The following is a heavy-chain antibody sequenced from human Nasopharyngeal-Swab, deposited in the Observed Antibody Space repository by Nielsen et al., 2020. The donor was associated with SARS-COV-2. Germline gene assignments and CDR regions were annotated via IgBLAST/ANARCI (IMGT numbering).Heavy chain of an antibody. D-gene: IGHD5-24*01. J-gene: IGHJ4*02. Sequence: GGSLRLSCAASGFTFSSYAMHWVRQAPGKGLEWVAVISYDGSNKYYADSVKGRFTISRDNSKNTLYLQMNSLRAEDTAVYYCAKGLEMATADYWGQGTLVTVSS. CDR3: AKGLEMATADY. CDR2: ISYDGSNK. V-gene: IGHV3-30*04. CDR1: GFTFSSYA.